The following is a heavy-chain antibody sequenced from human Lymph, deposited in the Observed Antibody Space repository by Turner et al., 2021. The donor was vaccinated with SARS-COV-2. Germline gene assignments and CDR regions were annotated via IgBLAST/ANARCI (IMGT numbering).Heavy chain of an antibody. V-gene: IGHV3-30*04. CDR2: ISYDGSNK. CDR1: GFTFSSYV. J-gene: IGHJ5*01. Sequence: QVQLVESGGGVVQPGRSLRLSCAASGFTFSSYVMHWVRQAPGKGLEWVAVISYDGSNKYYADSVKGRFTISRDYSKNTLYLQMSSLRAEDTAIYYCARGVPEFDSWGQGTLVTVSS. D-gene: IGHD2-2*01. CDR3: ARGVPEFDS.